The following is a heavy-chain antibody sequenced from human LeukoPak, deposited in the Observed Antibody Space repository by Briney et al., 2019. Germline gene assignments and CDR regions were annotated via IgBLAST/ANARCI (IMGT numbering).Heavy chain of an antibody. J-gene: IGHJ4*02. CDR1: GGSISSYY. CDR3: ARRARYFDCFDF. V-gene: IGHV4-59*01. CDR2: MSYSGST. D-gene: IGHD3-9*01. Sequence: PSETLSLTCTVSGGSISSYYWSWIRQPPGKGLEWIGYMSYSGSTNYNPSLKSRVTISVDTSKNQFSLKLSSMTAADTAVYYCARRARYFDCFDFWGQGTLVTVSS.